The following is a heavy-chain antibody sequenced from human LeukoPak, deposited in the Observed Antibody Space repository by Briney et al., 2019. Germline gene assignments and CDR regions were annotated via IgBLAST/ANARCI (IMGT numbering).Heavy chain of an antibody. V-gene: IGHV3-21*01. CDR1: GFTVSSNY. D-gene: IGHD2-21*01. Sequence: GGSLRLSCAASGFTVSSNYMSWVRQAPGKGLEWVSSISSSSSYIYYADSVKGRFTNSRDNAKNSLYLQMTSLRAEDTAVYYCARDSSYSGRDDYWGQGTLVTVSS. CDR2: ISSSSSYI. CDR3: ARDSSYSGRDDY. J-gene: IGHJ4*02.